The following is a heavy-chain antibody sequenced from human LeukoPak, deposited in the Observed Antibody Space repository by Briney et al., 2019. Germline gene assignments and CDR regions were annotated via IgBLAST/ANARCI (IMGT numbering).Heavy chain of an antibody. Sequence: GGSLRLSCAASGFTFSSYAMSWVLQAPGKGLEWFSAISGSGGSTYYADSVKGRFTISRDNSKNTLYLQMNSLRAEETAVYYCAKDVGRATDAFDIWGQGTMVTVSS. J-gene: IGHJ3*02. V-gene: IGHV3-23*01. CDR1: GFTFSSYA. CDR2: ISGSGGST. CDR3: AKDVGRATDAFDI.